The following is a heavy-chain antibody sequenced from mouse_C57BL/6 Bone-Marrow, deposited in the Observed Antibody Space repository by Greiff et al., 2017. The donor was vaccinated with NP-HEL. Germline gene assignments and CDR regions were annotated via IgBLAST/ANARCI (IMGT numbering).Heavy chain of an antibody. CDR3: ARGGLRQGYWYFDV. CDR1: GYTFTNYW. CDR2: IYPGGGYT. J-gene: IGHJ1*03. D-gene: IGHD2-4*01. V-gene: IGHV1-63*01. Sequence: VQLVESGAELVRPGTSVKMSCKASGYTFTNYWIGWAKQRPGHGLEWIGDIYPGGGYTNYNEKFKGKATLTADKSSSTAYMQFSSLTSEDSAIYYCARGGLRQGYWYFDVWGTGTTVTVSS.